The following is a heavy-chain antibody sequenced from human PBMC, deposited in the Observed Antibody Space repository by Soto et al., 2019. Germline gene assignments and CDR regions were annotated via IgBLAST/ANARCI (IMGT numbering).Heavy chain of an antibody. J-gene: IGHJ4*02. Sequence: SETLSLTCTVSGGSISNYYWSLIRQPQGKGLEWIGYIYYSGSTNYNPSLKSRVTISVDTSKNQFSLKLSSVIAADTAVYYCARGTPDIVVVVAATPFDYWGQGTLVTVSS. CDR2: IYYSGST. CDR1: GGSISNYY. D-gene: IGHD2-15*01. CDR3: ARGTPDIVVVVAATPFDY. V-gene: IGHV4-59*12.